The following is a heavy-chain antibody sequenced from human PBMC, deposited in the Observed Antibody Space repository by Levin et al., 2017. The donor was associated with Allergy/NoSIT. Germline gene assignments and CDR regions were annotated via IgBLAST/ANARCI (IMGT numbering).Heavy chain of an antibody. J-gene: IGHJ3*02. Sequence: SETLSLTCAVSGGSISSDNWWSWVRQPPGKGLEWIGEIYHSGNTNYNPSLKSRVTISVDKSKNQFSLKLSSVTAADTAVYYCAREVTGDDAFEIWGQGTMVTVSS. CDR3: AREVTGDDAFEI. CDR1: GGSISSDNW. CDR2: IYHSGNT. D-gene: IGHD7-27*01. V-gene: IGHV4-4*02.